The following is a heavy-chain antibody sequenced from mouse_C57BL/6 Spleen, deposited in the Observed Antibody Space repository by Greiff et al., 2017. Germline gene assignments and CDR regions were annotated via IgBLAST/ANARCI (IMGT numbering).Heavy chain of an antibody. D-gene: IGHD4-1*01. J-gene: IGHJ3*01. CDR3: ARHWDGAY. V-gene: IGHV5-17*01. Sequence: EVMLVESGGGLVKPGGSLKLSCAASGFTFSDYGMHWVRQAPEKGLEWVAYISSGSSTIYSADTVKGRFPISRENAKNTLFLQMTSLRSEDTAMYYCARHWDGAYWGQGTLVTVSA. CDR2: ISSGSSTI. CDR1: GFTFSDYG.